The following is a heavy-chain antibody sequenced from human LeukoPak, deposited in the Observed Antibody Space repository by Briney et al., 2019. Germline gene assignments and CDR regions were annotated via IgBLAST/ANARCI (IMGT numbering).Heavy chain of an antibody. V-gene: IGHV4-39*07. Sequence: SETLSLTCTVSGGSISSSSYYWGWIRQPPGKGLEWIGSIYYSGSTYYNPSLKSRVTISVDTSKNQFSLKLSSVTAADTAVYYCARHGGGGETYPRVFDYWGRGNLVTVSS. CDR2: IYYSGST. CDR1: GGSISSSSYY. D-gene: IGHD3-10*01. J-gene: IGHJ4*02. CDR3: ARHGGGGETYPRVFDY.